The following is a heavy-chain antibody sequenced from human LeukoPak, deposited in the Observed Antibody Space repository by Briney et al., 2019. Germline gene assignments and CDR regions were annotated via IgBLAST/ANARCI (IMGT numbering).Heavy chain of an antibody. CDR2: ISGSGGST. J-gene: IGHJ6*03. CDR3: AKTNARFIAAAGRFFYMDV. Sequence: GGSLRLSCAASGFTFSSYAMSWVRQAPGKGLEWVSAISGSGGSTYYADSVKGRFTISKDNSKNTLYLQVNSLRAEDTAVYYCAKTNARFIAAAGRFFYMDVWGKGTTVTVSS. V-gene: IGHV3-23*01. D-gene: IGHD6-13*01. CDR1: GFTFSSYA.